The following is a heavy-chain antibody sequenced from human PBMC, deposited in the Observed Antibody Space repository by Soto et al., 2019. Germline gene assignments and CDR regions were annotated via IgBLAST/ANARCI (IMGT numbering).Heavy chain of an antibody. V-gene: IGHV3-49*03. CDR1: GFTFGDYA. CDR2: IRSKAYGGTT. J-gene: IGHJ6*02. CDR3: TRDLIKGYYDILTGYTRPADTYYYYGMDV. Sequence: GGSLRLSCTASGFTFGDYAMSWFRQAPGKGLEWVGFIRSKAYGGTTEYAASVKGRFTISRDDSKSIAYLQMNSLKTEDTAVYYCTRDLIKGYYDILTGYTRPADTYYYYGMDVWGQGTTVTVSS. D-gene: IGHD3-9*01.